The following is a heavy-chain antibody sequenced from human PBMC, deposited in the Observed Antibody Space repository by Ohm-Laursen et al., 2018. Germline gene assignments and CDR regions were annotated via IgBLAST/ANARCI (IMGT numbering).Heavy chain of an antibody. CDR2: IYYSGST. CDR3: ARGVYYDFWSGYYLIGGATNWFDP. J-gene: IGHJ5*02. D-gene: IGHD3-3*01. Sequence: SETLSLTCTVSGGSISSYYWSWIRQPPGKGLEWIGYIYYSGSTNYNPSLKSRVTISVDTSKNQFSRKLSSVTAADTAVYYCARGVYYDFWSGYYLIGGATNWFDPWGQGTLVTVSS. V-gene: IGHV4-59*08. CDR1: GGSISSYY.